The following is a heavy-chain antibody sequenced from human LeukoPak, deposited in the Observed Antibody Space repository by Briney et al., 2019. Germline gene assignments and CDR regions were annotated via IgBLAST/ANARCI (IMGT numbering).Heavy chain of an antibody. CDR1: GGSISSSSYY. D-gene: IGHD3-10*01. CDR2: IYYSGST. Sequence: SETLSLTCTVSGGSISSSSYYWGWIRQPPGKGLEWIGSIYYSGSTYYNPSLKSRVTISVDTSKNQLSLKLSSVTAADTAVYYCARRSSGPRAFDIWGQGTMVTVSS. V-gene: IGHV4-39*01. J-gene: IGHJ3*02. CDR3: ARRSSGPRAFDI.